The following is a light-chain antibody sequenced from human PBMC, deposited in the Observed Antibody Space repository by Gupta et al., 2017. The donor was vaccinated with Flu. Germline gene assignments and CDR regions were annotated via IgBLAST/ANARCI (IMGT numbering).Light chain of an antibody. CDR1: SGSIANNY. CDR3: QSYDSTNPWV. V-gene: IGLV6-57*03. Sequence: NLMLTQPHSVSGPPWDTVTISCTRSSGSIANNYVQWYRQRPGSAPTTVIHEDDQRPSGVPDRFSGSIDTSSNSASLTISGLRTEDEADYYCQSYDSTNPWVFGGGTKLTVL. J-gene: IGLJ3*02. CDR2: EDD.